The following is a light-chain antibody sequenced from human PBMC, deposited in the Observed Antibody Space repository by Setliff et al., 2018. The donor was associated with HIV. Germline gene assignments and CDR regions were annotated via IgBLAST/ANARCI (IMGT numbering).Light chain of an antibody. CDR1: SNDIGAYNL. V-gene: IGLV2-14*02. Sequence: QSVLTQPASVSGSPGQSITISCTGTSNDIGAYNLVSWYQQHPGKAPKLVIYDVNKRPSRVPGRFSGSKSGNTASLTISGLQTEDEADYYCSSYTRGNFVFGTGTKVTVL. CDR3: SSYTRGNFV. CDR2: DVN. J-gene: IGLJ1*01.